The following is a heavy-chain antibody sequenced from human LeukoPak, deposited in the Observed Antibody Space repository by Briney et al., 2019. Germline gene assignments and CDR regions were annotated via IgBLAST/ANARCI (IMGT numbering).Heavy chain of an antibody. CDR2: ISYDGSNK. Sequence: GGSLRLSCAASGFTFSSYGMHWVRQAPGKGLEWVAVISYDGSNKYYADSVKGRFTISRDNSKNTLYLQMNSLRAEDTAVYYCAKGTGVVTAILVYWGRGTMVTVSS. CDR1: GFTFSSYG. D-gene: IGHD2-21*02. CDR3: AKGTGVVTAILVY. J-gene: IGHJ3*01. V-gene: IGHV3-30*18.